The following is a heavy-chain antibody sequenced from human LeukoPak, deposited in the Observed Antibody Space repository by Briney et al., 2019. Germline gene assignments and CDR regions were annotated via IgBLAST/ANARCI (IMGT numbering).Heavy chain of an antibody. V-gene: IGHV4-4*02. CDR3: ARVDGSCSGGSCPSGNWFDP. J-gene: IGHJ5*02. D-gene: IGHD2-15*01. Sequence: SETLSLTCAVSGGSISSSNWWSWVRQPPGKGLEWIGEIYHSGSTNYNPSLKSRVTISVDKSKNQFSLKLSSVTAADTAVYYCARVDGSCSGGSCPSGNWFDPWGQGTLVTVSS. CDR1: GGSISSSNW. CDR2: IYHSGST.